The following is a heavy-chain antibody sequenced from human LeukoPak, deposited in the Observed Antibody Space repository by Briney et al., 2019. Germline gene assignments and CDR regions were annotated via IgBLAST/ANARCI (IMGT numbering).Heavy chain of an antibody. Sequence: GESLKISCKGSGYSFSSYWIGWLRQMPGKGLEWMGIIYPADSDVRYSPSFQGQVTISADKSISTTYLQWSSLKASDTAMYYCATHPYTSGWYIVDYWGQGTLVTVSS. J-gene: IGHJ4*02. CDR3: ATHPYTSGWYIVDY. V-gene: IGHV5-51*01. D-gene: IGHD6-19*01. CDR2: IYPADSDV. CDR1: GYSFSSYW.